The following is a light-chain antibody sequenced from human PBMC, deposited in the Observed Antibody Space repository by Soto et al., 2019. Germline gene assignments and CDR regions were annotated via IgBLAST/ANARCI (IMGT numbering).Light chain of an antibody. Sequence: DIVMTQSPDSLAVSLGKRATINCKSSQSVLYSSNNKNYLAWYQQKPGQPPKLLIYWASTRESGVPDRFSGSGSGTDFTLTISSLQAEDVAVYYCQQYYNTPSYTFGQGTKLEIK. CDR1: QSVLYSSNNKNY. J-gene: IGKJ2*01. CDR2: WAS. V-gene: IGKV4-1*01. CDR3: QQYYNTPSYT.